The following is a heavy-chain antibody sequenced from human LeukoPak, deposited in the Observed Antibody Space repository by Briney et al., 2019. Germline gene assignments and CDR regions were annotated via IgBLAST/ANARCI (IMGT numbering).Heavy chain of an antibody. V-gene: IGHV3-74*01. Sequence: GGSLRLSCTASGFSFSGHWMHWARQLPGKGLVWVSRISPTGSTTSYADSVRGRFTVSRDNAKNTLYLQVNNLRAEDTAVYYRARGPNSNWSGLDFWGQGTLLTVSS. CDR2: ISPTGSTT. CDR3: ARGPNSNWSGLDF. J-gene: IGHJ4*02. CDR1: GFSFSGHW. D-gene: IGHD6-6*01.